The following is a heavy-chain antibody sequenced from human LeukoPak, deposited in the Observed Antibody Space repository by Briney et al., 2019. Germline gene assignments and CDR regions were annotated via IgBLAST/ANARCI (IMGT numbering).Heavy chain of an antibody. J-gene: IGHJ4*02. CDR1: GFTFSTYS. D-gene: IGHD3-22*01. V-gene: IGHV3-7*01. CDR2: IKEDGSEK. Sequence: GSLRLSCAASGFTFSTYSMSWVRQAPGKGLEWVASIKEDGSEKFYVDSVKGRFTISRDNAKNSLYLQMNSLRVEDTAVYYCARGRVYDSSSYSDYWGQGTLVTVSS. CDR3: ARGRVYDSSSYSDY.